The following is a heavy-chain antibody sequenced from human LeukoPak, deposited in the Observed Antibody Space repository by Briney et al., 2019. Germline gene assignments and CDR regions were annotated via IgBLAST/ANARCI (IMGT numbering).Heavy chain of an antibody. J-gene: IGHJ4*02. CDR2: IYYSGST. CDR3: ARVDGGRNDY. D-gene: IGHD4-23*01. V-gene: IGHV4-59*01. CDR1: GGSISSYY. Sequence: KSSETLSLTCTVSGGSISSYYWSWIRQPPGKGLEWIGCIYYSGSTNYNPSLKSRVTISVDTSKNQFSLKLSSVTAADTAVYYCARVDGGRNDYWGQGTLVTVSS.